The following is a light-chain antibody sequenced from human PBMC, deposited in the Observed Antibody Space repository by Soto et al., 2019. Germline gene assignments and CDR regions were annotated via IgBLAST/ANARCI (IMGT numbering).Light chain of an antibody. CDR2: EAS. V-gene: IGKV3-11*01. CDR3: HQRQRWPRT. Sequence: RASQTVGVWLAWYKHKPGQAPRLIIYEASNRAAGIPARFSGSGSGTDFTLTITSLEPEDFAFYYCHQRQRWPRTFCQRSNVAIK. CDR1: QTVGVW. J-gene: IGKJ1*01.